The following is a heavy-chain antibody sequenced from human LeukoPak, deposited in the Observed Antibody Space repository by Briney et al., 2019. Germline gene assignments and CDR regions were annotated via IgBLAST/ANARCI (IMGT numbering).Heavy chain of an antibody. V-gene: IGHV3-23*01. J-gene: IGHJ4*02. CDR2: ISGSGGST. CDR1: GFTFSSYA. Sequence: GGSLRLSCAASGFTFSSYAMSWVRQAPGKGLEWVSAISGSGGSTYYADCVKGRFTISRDNSKNTLYLQMNSLRAEDTAVYYCAATPRVGATIPDVVWGQGTLVTVSS. D-gene: IGHD1-26*01. CDR3: AATPRVGATIPDVV.